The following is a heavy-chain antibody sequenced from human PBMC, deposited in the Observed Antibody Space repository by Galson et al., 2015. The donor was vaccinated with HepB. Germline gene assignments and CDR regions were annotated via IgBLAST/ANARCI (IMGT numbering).Heavy chain of an antibody. CDR1: GGSISSGSYY. Sequence: LSLTCTVSGGSISSGSYYWSWIRQPAGKGLEWIGRIYTSGSTNYNPSLKSRVTISVDTSKNQFSLKLSSVTAADTAVYYCARDIPAALGLGAFDIWGQGTMVTVSS. CDR2: IYTSGST. CDR3: ARDIPAALGLGAFDI. D-gene: IGHD2-2*01. V-gene: IGHV4-61*02. J-gene: IGHJ3*02.